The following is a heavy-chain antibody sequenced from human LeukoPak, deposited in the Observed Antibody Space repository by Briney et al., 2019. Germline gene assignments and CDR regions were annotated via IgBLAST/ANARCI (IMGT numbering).Heavy chain of an antibody. V-gene: IGHV5-51*01. Sequence: GESLKISCKGSGYSFTSYWIGWVRQMPGKGLEWMGIICPGDSDTRYSPSFQGQVTISADKSISTAYLQWSSLKASDTAMYYCARMHSGSGSYSFYYYGMDVWGQGTTVTVSS. CDR3: ARMHSGSGSYSFYYYGMDV. J-gene: IGHJ6*02. CDR1: GYSFTSYW. D-gene: IGHD3-10*01. CDR2: ICPGDSDT.